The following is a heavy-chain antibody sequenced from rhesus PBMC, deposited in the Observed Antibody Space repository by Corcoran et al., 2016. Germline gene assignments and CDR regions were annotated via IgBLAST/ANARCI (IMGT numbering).Heavy chain of an antibody. Sequence: QVTLKESGPALVKPTQTLTLTCTFSGFSLSTSGIGVVWISQPPGKALEWLASIYWDNDKYYSTSLKSRLTISKDTSKNQVVLTMTNMDPVDTATYYCARVHYGRTAVDYWGQGVLVTVSS. CDR1: GFSLSTSGIG. J-gene: IGHJ4*01. CDR3: ARVHYGRTAVDY. CDR2: IYWDNDK. V-gene: IGHV2S1*01. D-gene: IGHD4-29*01.